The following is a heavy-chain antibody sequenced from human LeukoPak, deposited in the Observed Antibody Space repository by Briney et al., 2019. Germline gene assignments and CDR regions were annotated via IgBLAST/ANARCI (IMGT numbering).Heavy chain of an antibody. V-gene: IGHV4-31*03. D-gene: IGHD3-10*01. J-gene: IGHJ6*02. CDR2: IYYSGST. Sequence: SETLSLTCTVSGYSISSGGYYWSWIRQHPGKGLEWIGYIYYSGSTYYNPSLKSRVTISVDTSKNQFSLKLSSVTAADTAVYYCARDQRLWFGESPGARYYYGMDVWGQGTTVTVSS. CDR1: GYSISSGGYY. CDR3: ARDQRLWFGESPGARYYYGMDV.